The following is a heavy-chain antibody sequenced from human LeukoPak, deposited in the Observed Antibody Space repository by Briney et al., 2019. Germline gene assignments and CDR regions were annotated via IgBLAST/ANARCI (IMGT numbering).Heavy chain of an antibody. CDR2: IYYSGNT. CDR1: GDSIVSTTYY. J-gene: IGHJ6*03. D-gene: IGHD6-19*01. V-gene: IGHV4-39*01. CDR3: ARHALDVHLQWLARAYQYYIDV. Sequence: PSETLSLACSVSGDSIVSTTYYWGWIRQPPGKGLEWIASIYYSGNTYHNPSLKSRVTISVDTSKKQFSLKLRSVTAADTAVYYCARHALDVHLQWLARAYQYYIDVWGKGTTVTVSS.